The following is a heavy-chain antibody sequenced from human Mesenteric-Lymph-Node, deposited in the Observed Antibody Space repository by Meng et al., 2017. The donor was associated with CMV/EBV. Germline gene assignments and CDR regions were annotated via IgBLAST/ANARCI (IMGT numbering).Heavy chain of an antibody. CDR2: ISYDGSNK. D-gene: IGHD2-2*02. CDR1: GFTFSSYA. CDR3: ARDGAAAIPLDH. Sequence: GESLKISCAASGFTFSSYAMHWVRQAPGKGLEWVAVISYDGSNKYYADSVKGRFTISRDNAKNTLYLQMNNLRAEDTAVYYCARDGAAAIPLDHWGQGTVVTVSS. J-gene: IGHJ4*02. V-gene: IGHV3-30-3*01.